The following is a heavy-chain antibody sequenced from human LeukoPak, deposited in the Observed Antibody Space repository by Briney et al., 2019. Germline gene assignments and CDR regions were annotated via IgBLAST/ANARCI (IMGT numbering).Heavy chain of an antibody. CDR3: AREVDYGDYRVPLDY. V-gene: IGHV3-48*01. Sequence: GGSLRLSCAASGFTFSSYSMNWVRQATGKGLEWVSYISSSSSTIYYADSVKGRFTISRDNAKNSLYLQMNSLRAEDTAVYYCAREVDYGDYRVPLDYWGQGTLVTVSS. CDR1: GFTFSSYS. J-gene: IGHJ4*02. CDR2: ISSSSSTI. D-gene: IGHD4-17*01.